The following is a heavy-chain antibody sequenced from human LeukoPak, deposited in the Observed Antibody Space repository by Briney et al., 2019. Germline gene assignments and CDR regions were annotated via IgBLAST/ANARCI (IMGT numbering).Heavy chain of an antibody. Sequence: PSETLSLTCTVSGGSISSYYWSWIRQPPGTGLEWIGYIFYSGSTNYNPSLKSRVTISVDTSKNQFSLKLSSVTAADTAVYYCATARAVAGNVDFDYWGQGILVTVSS. V-gene: IGHV4-59*01. D-gene: IGHD6-19*01. CDR1: GGSISSYY. J-gene: IGHJ4*02. CDR2: IFYSGST. CDR3: ATARAVAGNVDFDY.